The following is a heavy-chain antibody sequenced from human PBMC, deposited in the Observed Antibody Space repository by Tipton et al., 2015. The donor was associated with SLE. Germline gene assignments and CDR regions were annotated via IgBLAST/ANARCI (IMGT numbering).Heavy chain of an antibody. D-gene: IGHD4-17*01. Sequence: QSGPEVKKPGASVKVSCKASGYTFSSYAMHWVRQDPGQRLEWMGWINAGNGNTKYSQKFQGRVTITRDTSASTAYMELSSLRSEDTAVYYCATLGVTTLFDYWGQGTLVTVSS. CDR3: ATLGVTTLFDY. CDR1: GYTFSSYA. V-gene: IGHV1-3*01. CDR2: INAGNGNT. J-gene: IGHJ4*02.